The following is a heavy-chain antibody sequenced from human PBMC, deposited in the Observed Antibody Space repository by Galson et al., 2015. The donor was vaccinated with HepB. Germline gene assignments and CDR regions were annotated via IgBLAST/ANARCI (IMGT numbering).Heavy chain of an antibody. CDR2: IIPIFGPA. CDR3: ARDRKDYYDSDGYYKAFDI. J-gene: IGHJ3*02. CDR1: GGTFSRYV. D-gene: IGHD3-22*01. Sequence: SVKVSCKASGGTFSRYVISWVRQAPGQGLEWMGGIIPIFGPANYAQKFQGRVTITADTSTSTAYMELNSLRSEDTAVYYCARDRKDYYDSDGYYKAFDIWGQGTMVTVSS. V-gene: IGHV1-69*06.